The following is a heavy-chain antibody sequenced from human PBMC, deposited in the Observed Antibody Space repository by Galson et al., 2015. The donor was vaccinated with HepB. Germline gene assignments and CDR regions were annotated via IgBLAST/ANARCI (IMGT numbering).Heavy chain of an antibody. V-gene: IGHV5-51*01. CDR3: ARRTYYANNGYYFN. CDR1: RYSFTGSW. Sequence: QSGAEVKKPGESLTISCTGSRYSFTGSWIGWVRQLPGEGLEWMAIIYPGNSDTRYSPSFRGQVTISVDKSISTAYLHWSSLRATDTAMYFCARRTYYANNGYYFNWGQGTLVTVSS. CDR2: IYPGNSDT. J-gene: IGHJ4*02. D-gene: IGHD3-10*01.